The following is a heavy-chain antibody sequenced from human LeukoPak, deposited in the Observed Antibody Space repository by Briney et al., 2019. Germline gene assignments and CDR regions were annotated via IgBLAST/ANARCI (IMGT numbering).Heavy chain of an antibody. CDR2: ISSFSGTI. V-gene: IGHV3-48*01. J-gene: IGHJ3*02. CDR3: AKGCGAAAVFCAFDI. Sequence: GGSLRLSCVASGITFSSYSMNWVRQAPGKGLEWVSYISSFSGTINYADSVKGRFTISRDNAKNSLYLQMNSLRAEDTAVYYCAKGCGAAAVFCAFDIWGQGTMVTVSS. D-gene: IGHD6-13*01. CDR1: GITFSSYS.